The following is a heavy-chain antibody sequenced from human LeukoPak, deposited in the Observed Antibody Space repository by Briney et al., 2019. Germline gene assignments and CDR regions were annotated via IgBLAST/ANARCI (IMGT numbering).Heavy chain of an antibody. V-gene: IGHV1-2*06. Sequence: ASVKVSCKTSGYDFTAHFLHWVRQAPGHGLEWMGRVNPHDGGTKYELSFQGRLTLTRDTSTSTAYMELGSLRSDATAIFFCAREGLVSGFTLGQPFDHWGQGTLVTASS. CDR2: VNPHDGGT. D-gene: IGHD1-26*01. CDR3: AREGLVSGFTLGQPFDH. J-gene: IGHJ5*02. CDR1: GYDFTAHF.